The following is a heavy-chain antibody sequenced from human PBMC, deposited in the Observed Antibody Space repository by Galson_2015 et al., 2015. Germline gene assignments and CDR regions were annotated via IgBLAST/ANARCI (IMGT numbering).Heavy chain of an antibody. CDR1: GGSISSYY. V-gene: IGHV4-59*08. Sequence: SETLSLTCTVSGGSISSYYWSWIRQPPGKGLEWIGYIYYSGSTNYNPSLKSRVTISIDTSNNQFSLKLSSVTAADTAAYYCARLFRHRFDPWGQGTLVTVSS. CDR3: ARLFRHRFDP. D-gene: IGHD3-10*02. J-gene: IGHJ5*02. CDR2: IYYSGST.